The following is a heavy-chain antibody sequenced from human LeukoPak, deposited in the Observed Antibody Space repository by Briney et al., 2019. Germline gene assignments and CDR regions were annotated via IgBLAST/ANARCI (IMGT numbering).Heavy chain of an antibody. CDR3: ARVLSTIAARPLDY. J-gene: IGHJ4*02. D-gene: IGHD6-6*01. CDR2: ISGSGSTI. Sequence: PGGSLRLSCAASRFTFSTSAMSWVRQAPGKGLEWLSYISGSGSTIYYADSVKGRFTISRDNAKNSLYLQMNSLRAEDTAVYYCARVLSTIAARPLDYWGQGTLVTVSS. CDR1: RFTFSTSA. V-gene: IGHV3-48*03.